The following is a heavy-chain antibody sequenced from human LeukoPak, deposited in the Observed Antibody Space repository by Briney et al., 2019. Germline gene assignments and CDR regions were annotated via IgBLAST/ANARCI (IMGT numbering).Heavy chain of an antibody. D-gene: IGHD4-17*01. CDR1: GGSISSYY. Sequence: SETLSLTCTVSGGSISSYYWSWIRQPPGKGLEWIGYIYYSGSTNYNPSLKSRVTISVDTSKNQFSLKRTSVTAADTAVYYCARGQWDDYGDYASPWGQGTLVTVSS. CDR3: ARGQWDDYGDYASP. CDR2: IYYSGST. J-gene: IGHJ4*02. V-gene: IGHV4-59*01.